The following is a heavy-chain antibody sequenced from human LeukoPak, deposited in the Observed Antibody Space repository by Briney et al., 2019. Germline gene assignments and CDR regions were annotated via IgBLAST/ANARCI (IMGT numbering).Heavy chain of an antibody. CDR2: INAGNGNT. D-gene: IGHD2-21*02. CDR3: ARDLEAYCGGDCRRPLLSSSQY. V-gene: IGHV1-3*01. Sequence: ASVKVSCKASGYTFTSYAMHWVRQAPGQRLEWMGWINAGNGNTKYSQKFQGRVTITRDTSASTAYMELSSLRSEDTAVYYCARDLEAYCGGDCRRPLLSSSQYWGQGTLVTVSS. CDR1: GYTFTSYA. J-gene: IGHJ4*02.